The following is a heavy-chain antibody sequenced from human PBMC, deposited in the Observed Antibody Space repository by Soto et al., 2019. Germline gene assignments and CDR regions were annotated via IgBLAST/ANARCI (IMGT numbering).Heavy chain of an antibody. CDR3: AREGTPLTAGDYYYGMDV. V-gene: IGHV1-2*04. CDR2: INPNSGGT. CDR1: GYTFTGCY. J-gene: IGHJ6*02. D-gene: IGHD1-1*01. Sequence: QVQLVQSGAEVKKPGASVKVSCKASGYTFTGCYMHWVRQAPGQGLEWMGWINPNSGGTNYAQKFQCWVTMTRDTSISKAYMELSRLRSDDTAVYYCAREGTPLTAGDYYYGMDVWGQGTTVTVSS.